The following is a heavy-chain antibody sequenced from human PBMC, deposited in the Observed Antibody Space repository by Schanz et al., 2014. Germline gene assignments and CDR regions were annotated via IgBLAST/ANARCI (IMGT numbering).Heavy chain of an antibody. CDR1: GFSFSDYG. CDR3: AKSYDTSGYSGFDY. V-gene: IGHV3-30*18. D-gene: IGHD3-22*01. CDR2: ISYHGSER. Sequence: QVQLVESGGGVVQPGKSLRLSCAGSGFSFSDYGMHWVRQAPGRGLEWVAVISYHGSERYYADSVKGRFTISRDNSKNTLYLQMNSLRTEYTAVYFCAKSYDTSGYSGFDYWGQGTLVTVSS. J-gene: IGHJ4*02.